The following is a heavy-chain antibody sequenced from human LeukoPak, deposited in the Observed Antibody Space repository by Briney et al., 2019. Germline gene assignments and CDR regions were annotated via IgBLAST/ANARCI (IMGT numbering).Heavy chain of an antibody. V-gene: IGHV4-39*07. CDR3: ARDRKYYYHMDV. J-gene: IGHJ6*03. Sequence: SETLSLTCTVSGGSISSGTYYWGWIRQPPGKGLEWIGSIYHSGSTYYNPSLKSRVTISVDTSKNQFSLRLSSLTAADTALYYCARDRKYYYHMDVWGKGTTVTVSS. CDR1: GGSISSGTYY. CDR2: IYHSGST. D-gene: IGHD1-14*01.